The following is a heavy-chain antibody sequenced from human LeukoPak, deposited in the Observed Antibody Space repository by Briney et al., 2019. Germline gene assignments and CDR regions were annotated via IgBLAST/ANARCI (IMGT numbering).Heavy chain of an antibody. D-gene: IGHD6-13*01. CDR1: GFTFSNYW. J-gene: IGHJ4*02. CDR2: IKQDGSEK. Sequence: PGESLRLSCAASGFTFSNYWMSWVRQAPGKGLEWVANIKQDGSEKYYVDSVKGRFTISRDNAKNSLYLQMNSLRAEDMALYYCAKDIAPGIAAPRGGGVFDYWGQGTLVTVSS. V-gene: IGHV3-7*03. CDR3: AKDIAPGIAAPRGGGVFDY.